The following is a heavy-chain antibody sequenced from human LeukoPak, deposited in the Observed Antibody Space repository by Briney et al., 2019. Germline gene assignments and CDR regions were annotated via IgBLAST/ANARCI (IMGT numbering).Heavy chain of an antibody. CDR2: INPNSGGT. Sequence: GASVKVSCKASGYTFTGYYMHWVRQAPGQGLEWMGWINPNSGGTNYAQKFQGRVTMTRDTSISTAYMELSRLRSDDTAVYYCASLALPVGATRSFSDYWGQGTLVTVSS. CDR3: ASLALPVGATRSFSDY. D-gene: IGHD1-26*01. CDR1: GYTFTGYY. V-gene: IGHV1-2*02. J-gene: IGHJ4*02.